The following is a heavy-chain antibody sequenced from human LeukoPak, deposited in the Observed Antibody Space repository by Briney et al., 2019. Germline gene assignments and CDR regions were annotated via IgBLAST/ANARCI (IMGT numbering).Heavy chain of an antibody. J-gene: IGHJ4*02. CDR3: ARSPRWTFFDY. CDR1: GYSFTSYW. CDR2: IYPDDSDI. V-gene: IGHV5-51*01. D-gene: IGHD1-1*01. Sequence: GESLKISCKGSGYSFTSYWIGWVRPMPGKGLEWMAIIYPDDSDIKYSPSFQGQVTISADKSISTAYLQWSSLKAPDTAIYYCARSPRWTFFDYWGQGTLVTVSS.